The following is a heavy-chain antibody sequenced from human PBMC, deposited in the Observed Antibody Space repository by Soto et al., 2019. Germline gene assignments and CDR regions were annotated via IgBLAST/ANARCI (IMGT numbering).Heavy chain of an antibody. J-gene: IGHJ4*02. CDR2: ISYDGSNK. Sequence: QVQLVESGGGVVQPGRSLRLSCAPSGFTFSSYAMNWVRQAPGKGLEWVAVISYDGSNKYYADSVKGRFTISRDNSKNTLYLQMNSLRAEDTAVYYCGRETWIQLWSLFDYWGQGSLVTVSS. V-gene: IGHV3-30-3*01. CDR1: GFTFSSYA. CDR3: GRETWIQLWSLFDY. D-gene: IGHD5-18*01.